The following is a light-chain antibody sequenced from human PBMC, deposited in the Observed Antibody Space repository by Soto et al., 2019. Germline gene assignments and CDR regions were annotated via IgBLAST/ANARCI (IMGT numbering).Light chain of an antibody. CDR1: QSVSSY. CDR2: DAS. V-gene: IGKV3-11*01. Sequence: EIVLTQSPATLSLSPGERATLSCRASQSVSSYLAWYQQKPGQAPRLLIYDASNRATGIPARFSGSGSGTDFTLTISSLEPEDFAVYYCQHRSKREYTFGQGTKLEIK. J-gene: IGKJ2*01. CDR3: QHRSKREYT.